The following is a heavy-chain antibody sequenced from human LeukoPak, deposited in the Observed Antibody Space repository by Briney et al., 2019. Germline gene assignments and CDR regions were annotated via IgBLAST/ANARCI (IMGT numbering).Heavy chain of an antibody. Sequence: SETLSLTCTVSGGSISSSVYYWAWIRQPPGKGLEWIGSFYYSGSTYYNPSLKSRVTKSVDTSKNQFSLKLSSVTAADTAVYYCAREESHGGNSFDYWGQGTLVTVSS. CDR1: GGSISSSVYY. D-gene: IGHD4-23*01. CDR3: AREESHGGNSFDY. CDR2: FYYSGST. J-gene: IGHJ4*02. V-gene: IGHV4-39*07.